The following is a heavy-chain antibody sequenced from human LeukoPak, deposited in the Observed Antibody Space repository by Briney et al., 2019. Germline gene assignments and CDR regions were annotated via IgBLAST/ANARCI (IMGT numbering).Heavy chain of an antibody. CDR1: GFIFSSYG. D-gene: IGHD2-15*01. CDR2: IRNDESTK. Sequence: PGGSLRLSCAASGFIFSSYGMHWVRQAPGKGLEWVAFIRNDESTKYYADSVKGRFTISRDNSKNTLYLQMNSLRAEDTALYYCAKDYSSANNWFDPWGQGTLVTVSS. J-gene: IGHJ5*02. V-gene: IGHV3-30*02. CDR3: AKDYSSANNWFDP.